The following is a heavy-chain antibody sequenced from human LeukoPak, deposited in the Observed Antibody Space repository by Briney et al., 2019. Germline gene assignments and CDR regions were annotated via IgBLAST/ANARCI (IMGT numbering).Heavy chain of an antibody. J-gene: IGHJ4*02. Sequence: SETLSLTCAVYGGSFSGYYWSWIRQPPGKGLEWIGEINHSGSTNYNPSLKSRVTISVDTSKNQFSLKLSSVTAADTAVYYCARGYYDILTGQAPFDYWGQGTLVTVSS. V-gene: IGHV4-34*01. CDR1: GGSFSGYY. CDR2: INHSGST. D-gene: IGHD3-9*01. CDR3: ARGYYDILTGQAPFDY.